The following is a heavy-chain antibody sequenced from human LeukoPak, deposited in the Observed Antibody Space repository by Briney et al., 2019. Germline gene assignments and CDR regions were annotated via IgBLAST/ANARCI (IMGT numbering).Heavy chain of an antibody. D-gene: IGHD6-19*01. CDR1: GFTFSSYG. CDR2: IWYDESNK. CDR3: ARDLRPSSGWYSYYYYYGMDV. Sequence: EGSLRLSCAASGFTFSSYGMHWVRQAPGKGLEWVAVIWYDESNKYYADSVKGRFTISRDNSKNTLYLQMNSLRAEDTAVYYCARDLRPSSGWYSYYYYYGMDVWGQGTTVTVSS. J-gene: IGHJ6*02. V-gene: IGHV3-33*01.